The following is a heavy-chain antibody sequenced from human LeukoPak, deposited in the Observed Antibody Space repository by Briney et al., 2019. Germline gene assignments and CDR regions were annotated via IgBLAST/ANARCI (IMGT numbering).Heavy chain of an antibody. J-gene: IGHJ3*02. Sequence: PSETLSLTCTVSGGSISSSSYYWGWICQPPGKGLEWIGSIYYSGSTYYNPSLKSRVTISVDTSKNHFSLKLGSVTAADTAVYYCVRPSSSDYLDAFDIWGQGTMVTVSS. CDR1: GGSISSSSYY. CDR2: IYYSGST. V-gene: IGHV4-39*02. CDR3: VRPSSSDYLDAFDI. D-gene: IGHD3-22*01.